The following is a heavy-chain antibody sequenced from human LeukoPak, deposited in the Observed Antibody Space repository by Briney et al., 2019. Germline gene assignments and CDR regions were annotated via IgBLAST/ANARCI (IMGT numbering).Heavy chain of an antibody. J-gene: IGHJ6*02. CDR2: IYHSGST. CDR1: GYSISSGYY. CDR3: ARGQTHTTMAYYYYGMDV. V-gene: IGHV4-38-2*02. Sequence: PSETLSLTCTVSGYSISSGYYWGWIRQPPGKGLEWIGSIYHSGSTYYNPSLKSRVTISVDTSKNQFSLKLSSVTAADTAVYYCARGQTHTTMAYYYYGMDVWGQGTTVTVSS. D-gene: IGHD5-18*01.